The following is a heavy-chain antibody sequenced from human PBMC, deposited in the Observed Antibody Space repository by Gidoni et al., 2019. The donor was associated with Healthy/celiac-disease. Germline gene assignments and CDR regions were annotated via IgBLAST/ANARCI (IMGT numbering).Heavy chain of an antibody. Sequence: QVQLVESGGGVVQPGRSLRLSCAASGFTFSSYAMHWVRQAPGKGLEWVAVISYDGSNKYYADSVKGRFTISRDNSKNTLYLQMNSLRAEDTAVYYCARDFAGYCSGGSCYDSWFDPWGQGTLVTVSS. D-gene: IGHD2-15*01. CDR2: ISYDGSNK. CDR1: GFTFSSYA. J-gene: IGHJ5*02. CDR3: ARDFAGYCSGGSCYDSWFDP. V-gene: IGHV3-30-3*01.